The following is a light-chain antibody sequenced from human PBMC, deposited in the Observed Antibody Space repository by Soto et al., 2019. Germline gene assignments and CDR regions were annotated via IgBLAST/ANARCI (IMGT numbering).Light chain of an antibody. J-gene: IGLJ1*01. CDR3: SSYTSSSTLAV. CDR1: SSDVGGYNY. Sequence: QSVLTQPASVSGSPGQSITISCTRTSSDVGGYNYVSWYQQHPGKAPKLMIYDVSNRPSGVSNRFSGSKSGNTASLTISGLQAEDEADYYCSSYTSSSTLAVLGTGTKVTV. V-gene: IGLV2-14*01. CDR2: DVS.